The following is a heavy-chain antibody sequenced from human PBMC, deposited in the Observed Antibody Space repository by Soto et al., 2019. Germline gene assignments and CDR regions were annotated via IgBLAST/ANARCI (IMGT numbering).Heavy chain of an antibody. CDR2: ISVNNGNT. V-gene: IGHV1-18*01. CDR1: GYTMTSYA. CDR3: ARGSTGGYYYYLDV. D-gene: IGHD6-25*01. Sequence: GASVKVSCQASGYTMTSYAMHWVRQAPGQGLEWMGWISVNNGNTKYAQTLQGRVAMTTDTSTSTAYMELRSLRSEDTAVYYCARGSTGGYYYYLDVWGKGTTVTVSS. J-gene: IGHJ6*03.